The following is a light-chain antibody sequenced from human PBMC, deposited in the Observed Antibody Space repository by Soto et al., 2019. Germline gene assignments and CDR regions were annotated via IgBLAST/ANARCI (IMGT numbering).Light chain of an antibody. V-gene: IGLV2-14*03. J-gene: IGLJ2*01. CDR1: SSDIGGYNY. CDR2: DVS. CDR3: SSYTSSSPPV. Sequence: QSALTQPASVSGSPGQSITISCTGTSSDIGGYNYVSWYQHHPGKAPKLMIYDVSNRPSGVSNRFSGSKSGNTASLTTSGLQADDEADYYCSSYTSSSPPVFGGGTKLTVL.